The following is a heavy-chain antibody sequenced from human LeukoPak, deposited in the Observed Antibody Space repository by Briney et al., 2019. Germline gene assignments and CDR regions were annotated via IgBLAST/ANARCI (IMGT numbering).Heavy chain of an antibody. CDR3: ARHQKQWLVDD. CDR2: IYYSGST. V-gene: IGHV4-39*01. J-gene: IGHJ4*02. Sequence: SETLSLTCTVSGGSMSNSPYYWGWIRQPAGKGLEWIGSIYYSGSTFYNPSLNSRVTISVDTSRNHFSLKLSSVTAADTAMYYCARHQKQWLVDDWGQGTLVTVSS. D-gene: IGHD6-19*01. CDR1: GGSMSNSPYY.